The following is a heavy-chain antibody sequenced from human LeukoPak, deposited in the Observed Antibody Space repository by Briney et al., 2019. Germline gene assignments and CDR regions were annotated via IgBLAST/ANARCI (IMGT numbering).Heavy chain of an antibody. J-gene: IGHJ4*02. CDR1: GFTFSSYS. D-gene: IGHD2-15*01. Sequence: PGGSLRLTCAASGFTFSSYSMNWVRQAPGKGLEWVGRTRNKAKSYTTEYAASVKGRFTISRDDSKNSLYLQMNSLKTEDTAVYYCARVAGYCSGGRCHSASFDYWGQGTLVTVSS. V-gene: IGHV3-72*01. CDR3: ARVAGYCSGGRCHSASFDY. CDR2: TRNKAKSYTT.